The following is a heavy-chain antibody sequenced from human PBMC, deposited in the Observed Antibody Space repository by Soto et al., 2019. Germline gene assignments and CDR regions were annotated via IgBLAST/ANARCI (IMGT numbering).Heavy chain of an antibody. J-gene: IGHJ6*02. Sequence: QVQLVESGGGVVQPGRSLRLSCAASGFTFSSYGMHWVRQAPGKGLEWVAVISYDGSNKYYADSVKGRFTISRDNSKNTLYLQMNSLRAEDTAVYYCAKAGGIVYYGMDVWGQGTTVTVSS. CDR3: AKAGGIVYYGMDV. CDR2: ISYDGSNK. V-gene: IGHV3-30*18. D-gene: IGHD3-16*01. CDR1: GFTFSSYG.